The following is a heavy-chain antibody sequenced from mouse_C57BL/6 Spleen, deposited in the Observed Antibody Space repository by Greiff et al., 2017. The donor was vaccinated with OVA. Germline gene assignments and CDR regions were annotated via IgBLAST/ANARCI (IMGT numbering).Heavy chain of an antibody. CDR1: GYTFTSYW. V-gene: IGHV1-69*01. J-gene: IGHJ3*01. Sequence: QVQLQQSGAELVMPGASVKLSCKASGYTFTSYWMHWVKQRPGQGLEWIGEIDPSDSYTNYNQKFKGKSTLPVDKSSSTAYMQLSSLTSEDSAVYYCARSGGSSGSWFAYWGQGTLVTVSA. CDR3: ARSGGSSGSWFAY. CDR2: IDPSDSYT. D-gene: IGHD3-2*02.